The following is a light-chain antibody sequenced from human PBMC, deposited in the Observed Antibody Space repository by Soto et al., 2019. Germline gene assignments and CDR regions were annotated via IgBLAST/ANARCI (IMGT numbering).Light chain of an antibody. CDR2: DVT. J-gene: IGLJ1*01. V-gene: IGLV2-14*01. CDR1: SSDVGGWNY. Sequence: QSALTQPASVSGSPGQSITVSCTGTSSDVGGWNYVSWYQQHPDKAPKLMIYDVTNRPSGVSTRFSGSKSGNTASLTISGLQAEDEADYYCCAYTTGSPLYVFGTGTKLTVL. CDR3: CAYTTGSPLYV.